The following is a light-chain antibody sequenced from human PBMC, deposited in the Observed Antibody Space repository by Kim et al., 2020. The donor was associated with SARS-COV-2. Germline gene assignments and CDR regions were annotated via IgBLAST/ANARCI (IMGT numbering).Light chain of an antibody. CDR2: GEN. CDR3: NSRDSRSTYVT. J-gene: IGLJ2*01. CDR1: GLRGFY. Sequence: ALGQTVRITCQGDGLRGFYASWYQKKPRQAPVLVIYGENNRPSGIPDRFSGSTSRDTAFLTITGVQAEDEADYYCNSRDSRSTYVTFGGGTKVTVL. V-gene: IGLV3-19*01.